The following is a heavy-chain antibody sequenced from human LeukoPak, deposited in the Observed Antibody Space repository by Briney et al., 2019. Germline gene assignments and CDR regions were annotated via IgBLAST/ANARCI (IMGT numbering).Heavy chain of an antibody. Sequence: TSETLSLTCAVYGGSFSGYYWSWIRQPPGKGLEWIGEINHSGSTNYNPSLKSRVTISVDTSKNQFSLKLSSVTAADTAVYYCARGKKSAGPYFDYWGQGTLVTVSS. CDR1: GGSFSGYY. CDR3: ARGKKSAGPYFDY. J-gene: IGHJ4*02. CDR2: INHSGST. D-gene: IGHD6-19*01. V-gene: IGHV4-34*01.